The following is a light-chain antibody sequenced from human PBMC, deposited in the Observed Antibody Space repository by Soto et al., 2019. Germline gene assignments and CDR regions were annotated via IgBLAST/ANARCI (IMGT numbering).Light chain of an antibody. CDR3: AAWDDSLSGYV. V-gene: IGLV1-44*01. CDR1: NSNIGSNT. J-gene: IGLJ1*01. Sequence: QSVLAQPPSASGTPGQRVTISCSVSNSNIGSNTVNWYQQLPGAAPKLLIYSNNQRPSGVPDRFSGSKSGTSASLAISGLQSEGEADYYCAAWDDSLSGYVFGTGTKVTLL. CDR2: SNN.